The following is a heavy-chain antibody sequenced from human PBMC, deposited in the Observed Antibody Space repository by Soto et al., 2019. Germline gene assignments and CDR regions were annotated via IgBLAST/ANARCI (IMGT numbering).Heavy chain of an antibody. D-gene: IGHD5-12*01. Sequence: SETLSLTCTVSGGSISSGGYYWSWIRQHPGKGLEWIGYIYYGGSTYYNPSLKSRVTISVDTSKNQFSLKLSSVTAADTAFFYCARVVQVDIVALYAFDIWGQGTMVTVSS. CDR2: IYYGGST. CDR3: ARVVQVDIVALYAFDI. J-gene: IGHJ3*02. V-gene: IGHV4-31*03. CDR1: GGSISSGGYY.